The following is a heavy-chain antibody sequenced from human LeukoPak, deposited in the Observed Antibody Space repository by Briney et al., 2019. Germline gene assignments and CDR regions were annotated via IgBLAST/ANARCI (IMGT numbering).Heavy chain of an antibody. V-gene: IGHV3-53*01. CDR2: IYSGGNT. CDR1: GFSVSHNY. D-gene: IGHD6-13*01. J-gene: IGHJ4*02. Sequence: PGGSLRLSCTASGFSVSHNYMNWVRQAPGKGLEWVALIYSGGNTHYADSVKGRFTISGDNSKNTLYLQMSSLRVEDTAVYYCTRDTPGIAASVSGGWGQGTLVTVSS. CDR3: TRDTPGIAASVSGG.